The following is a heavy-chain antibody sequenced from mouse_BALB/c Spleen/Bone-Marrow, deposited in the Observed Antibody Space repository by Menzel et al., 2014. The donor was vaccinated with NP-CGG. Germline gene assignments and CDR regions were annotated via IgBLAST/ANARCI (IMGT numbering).Heavy chain of an antibody. V-gene: IGHV1-63*01. CDR3: ARRMITFAY. D-gene: IGHD2-4*01. CDR1: GYAFTNYW. Sequence: VQLQQSGAELVRPGTSVKISCKASGYAFTNYWLGWVKQRPGHGLEWIGDIYPGSGNTYYNEKFKGKATLTADKSSGTAYMQLSSLTSEDSAVYFCARRMITFAYWGQGTLVTVSA. CDR2: IYPGSGNT. J-gene: IGHJ3*01.